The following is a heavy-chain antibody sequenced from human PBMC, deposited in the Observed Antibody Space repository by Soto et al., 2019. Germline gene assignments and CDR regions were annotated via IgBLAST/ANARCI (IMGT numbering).Heavy chain of an antibody. CDR2: INAGYGNT. CDR3: ARALTYYYDSSGYPPYGMDV. D-gene: IGHD3-22*01. J-gene: IGHJ6*02. Sequence: ASVKVSCKASGYTFTSYAMHWVRQAPGQRLEWMGWINAGYGNTKYAQRFQGRVTITADTSTSTAYMELSSLRSEDTAVYYCARALTYYYDSSGYPPYGMDVWGQGTTVTVSS. V-gene: IGHV1-3*01. CDR1: GYTFTSYA.